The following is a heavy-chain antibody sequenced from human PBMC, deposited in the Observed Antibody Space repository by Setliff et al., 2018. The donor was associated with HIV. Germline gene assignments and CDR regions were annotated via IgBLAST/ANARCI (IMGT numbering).Heavy chain of an antibody. V-gene: IGHV3-21*01. J-gene: IGHJ3*02. D-gene: IGHD3-3*01. Sequence: PGGSLRLSCAASGFTFFDYALNWVRQAPGKGLEWVSSISSSGSYIYYADSVKGRFTISRDHATSALYLQMDSLRAEDTALYYCAEWFDGYDAFDIWGQGTMVTVSS. CDR1: GFTFFDYA. CDR3: AEWFDGYDAFDI. CDR2: ISSSGSYI.